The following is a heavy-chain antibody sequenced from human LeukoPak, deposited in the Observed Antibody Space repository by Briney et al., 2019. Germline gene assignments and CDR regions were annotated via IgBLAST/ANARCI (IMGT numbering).Heavy chain of an antibody. D-gene: IGHD3-16*01. CDR1: GFTFSNYG. CDR3: AKDGGGGRYFDY. V-gene: IGHV3-30*02. J-gene: IGHJ4*02. CDR2: IWSNGRNK. Sequence: GGSLRLSCAASGFTFSNYGMHWVRQAPGKGLEWVAVIWSNGRNKYYADSVKGRFTISRDNSKNTLYLQMNSLRAEDTAVYYCAKDGGGGRYFDYWGQGTLVTVSS.